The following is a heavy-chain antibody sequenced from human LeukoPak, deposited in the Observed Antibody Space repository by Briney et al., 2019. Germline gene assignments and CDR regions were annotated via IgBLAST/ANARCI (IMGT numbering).Heavy chain of an antibody. CDR1: RYTLTSYY. CDR3: ARDNRIAVADYYYVMVV. D-gene: IGHD6-19*01. Sequence: ASVKDSCKASRYTLTSYYMHAVRPAPGQGGEWMGIINPSGGSTSYAQKFQGRVTMTRDTSTSTVYMELSSLRSEDTAVYYCARDNRIAVADYYYVMVVWGQETTVTVSS. J-gene: IGHJ6*02. CDR2: INPSGGST. V-gene: IGHV1-46*01.